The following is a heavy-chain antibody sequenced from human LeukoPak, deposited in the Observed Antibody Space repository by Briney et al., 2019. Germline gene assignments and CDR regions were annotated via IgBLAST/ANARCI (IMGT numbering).Heavy chain of an antibody. V-gene: IGHV4-34*01. D-gene: IGHD1-7*01. J-gene: IGHJ6*03. CDR2: IHHSRGT. CDR3: ARGWLELNYYYMDV. CDR1: GDSFSGYY. Sequence: KPSETLSLTCAVYGDSFSGYYWSWIRQPPGKGLEWIGEIHHSRGTNYNPSLKSRVTISVDTSKNQCSLKLRSVTAADTAVYYCARGWLELNYYYMDVWGKGTTVTVSS.